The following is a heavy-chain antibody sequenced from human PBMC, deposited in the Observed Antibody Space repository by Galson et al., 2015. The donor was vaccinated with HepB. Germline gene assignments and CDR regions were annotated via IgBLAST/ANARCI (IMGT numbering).Heavy chain of an antibody. Sequence: SLRLSCAASGFTFSSHAMHWVRQAPGKGLEWVTFISYDGSNEYYADSVKGRFTISRDNSKNTLYLQMNSLGAEDTAVYYCARGNRYYDYYGMDVWGQGTTVTVSS. CDR3: ARGNRYYDYYGMDV. V-gene: IGHV3-30-3*01. CDR1: GFTFSSHA. J-gene: IGHJ6*02. CDR2: ISYDGSNE.